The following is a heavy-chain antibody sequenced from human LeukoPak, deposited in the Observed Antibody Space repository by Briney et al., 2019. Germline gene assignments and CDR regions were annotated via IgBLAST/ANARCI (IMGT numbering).Heavy chain of an antibody. CDR1: GFTFSSYS. Sequence: GGSLRLSCAASGFTFSSYSMNWVRQAPGKGLEWVSYISSSSSTMYYADSAKGRFTISRDNAKNSLYLQMSSLRAEDTAVYYCARVYNSGWHFDYWGQGALVTVSS. J-gene: IGHJ4*02. V-gene: IGHV3-48*01. CDR3: ARVYNSGWHFDY. CDR2: ISSSSSTM. D-gene: IGHD6-19*01.